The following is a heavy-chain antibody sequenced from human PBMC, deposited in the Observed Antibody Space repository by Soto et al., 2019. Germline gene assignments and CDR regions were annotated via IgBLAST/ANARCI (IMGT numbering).Heavy chain of an antibody. CDR2: ISSRDRA. Sequence: PVGSLRLSCAASGFTFKDYYMSWIRQAPGRGLEWIAYISSRDRAMYADSVQGRFTISRDNANSSLFLQMNSLKADDTAVYYCAREIATSGWFQNYYYLGMDVWGQGTTVTVSS. CDR3: AREIATSGWFQNYYYLGMDV. CDR1: GFTFKDYY. D-gene: IGHD6-19*01. J-gene: IGHJ6*02. V-gene: IGHV3-11*01.